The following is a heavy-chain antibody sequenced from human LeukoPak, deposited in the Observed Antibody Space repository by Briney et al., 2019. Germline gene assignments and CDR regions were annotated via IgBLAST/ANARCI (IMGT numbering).Heavy chain of an antibody. CDR2: LSGTGGST. CDR1: GFTFSNYA. V-gene: IGHV3-23*01. J-gene: IGHJ5*02. CDR3: ARVVGATPGGWFDP. Sequence: GGSLRLSCAASGFTFSNYAMSWVRQAPGKGLEWVSTLSGTGGSTYYADSVKGRFTISRDNAKNSLYLQMNSLRDEDTAVYYCARVVGATPGGWFDPWGQGTLVTVSS. D-gene: IGHD1-26*01.